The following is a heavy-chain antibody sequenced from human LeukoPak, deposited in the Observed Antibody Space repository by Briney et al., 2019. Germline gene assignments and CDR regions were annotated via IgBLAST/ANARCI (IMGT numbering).Heavy chain of an antibody. CDR1: GGTFSSYT. CDR2: IIPILGIA. V-gene: IGHV1-69*02. CDR3: ARVTTGYYYMDV. J-gene: IGHJ6*03. D-gene: IGHD4-17*01. Sequence: SVKVSCKASGGTFSSYTISWVRQAPGQGLEWMGRIIPILGIANYAQKFQGRVTITAGKSTSTAYMELSSLRSEDTAVYYCARVTTGYYYMDVWGKGTTVTVSS.